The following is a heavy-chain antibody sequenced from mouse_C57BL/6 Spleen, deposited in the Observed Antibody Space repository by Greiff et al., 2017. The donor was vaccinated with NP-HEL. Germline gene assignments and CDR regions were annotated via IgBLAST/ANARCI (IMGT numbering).Heavy chain of an antibody. CDR1: GYTFTSYW. D-gene: IGHD2-4*01. CDR2: INPSSGYI. J-gene: IGHJ3*01. CDR3: ARFPDYDYDEGAWFAY. V-gene: IGHV1-7*01. Sequence: VQLQQSGAELAKPGASVKLSCKASGYTFTSYWMHWVKQRPGQGLEWIGYINPSSGYIKYNQKFKDKATLTADKSSSTAYMQLSSLTYEDSAVYYCARFPDYDYDEGAWFAYWSQGTLVTVSA.